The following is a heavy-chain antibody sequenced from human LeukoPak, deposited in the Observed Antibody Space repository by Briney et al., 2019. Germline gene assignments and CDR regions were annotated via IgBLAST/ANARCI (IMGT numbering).Heavy chain of an antibody. D-gene: IGHD2-15*01. CDR2: TYYTSKLKN. V-gene: IGHV6-1*01. CDR3: TRGYLKGGFGQ. CDR1: GDSVSSSSTA. J-gene: IGHJ4*02. Sequence: SQTLSLTFAISGDSVSSSSTAWNWVRQSPSRGLGWLGRTYYTSKLKNDHELFVKSRITIALDISKTQFSLQLHSVPPEDTAIYYCTRGYLKGGFGQWGQGTLVTVSS.